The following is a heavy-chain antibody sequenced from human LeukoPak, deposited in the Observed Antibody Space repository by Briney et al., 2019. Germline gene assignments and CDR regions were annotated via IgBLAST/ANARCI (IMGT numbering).Heavy chain of an antibody. D-gene: IGHD1-26*01. CDR2: ISGSGGAT. CDR3: GKYVQTSVGANDY. Sequence: GGSLRLSCAASGFTFSSSPMNWVRQAPGKGLEGVSVISGSGGATFYGDSVQGRFTISRDNSRDTLYLQMNSLTAEDTAVYYCGKYVQTSVGANDYWGQGTLVTVSS. J-gene: IGHJ4*02. V-gene: IGHV3-23*01. CDR1: GFTFSSSP.